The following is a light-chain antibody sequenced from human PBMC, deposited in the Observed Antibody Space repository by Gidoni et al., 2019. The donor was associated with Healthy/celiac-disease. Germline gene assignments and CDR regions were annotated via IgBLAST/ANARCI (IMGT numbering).Light chain of an antibody. J-gene: IGLJ3*02. Sequence: QSALTQPRSASGSHGQSVTISCTGTSRDVGGYNYVPWYQQHPGNAPKLMIYDVSKRPSGVPDRFSGSKSGNTASLTISGLQAEDEADYYCCSYAGSYTWVFGGGTKLTVL. CDR1: SRDVGGYNY. CDR3: CSYAGSYTWV. V-gene: IGLV2-11*01. CDR2: DVS.